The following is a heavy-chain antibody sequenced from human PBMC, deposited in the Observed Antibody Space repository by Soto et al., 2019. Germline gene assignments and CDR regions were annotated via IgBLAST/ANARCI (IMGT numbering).Heavy chain of an antibody. D-gene: IGHD2-15*01. Sequence: GGSLRLSCAASGFTFSSYAMSWVRQAPGKGLEWVSAISGSGGSTYYADSVKGRFTISRDNSKNTLYLQMNSLRAEDTAVYYCAKEGGIVVVVAATEDYHYYMDVWGKGTTVTVSS. V-gene: IGHV3-23*01. CDR1: GFTFSSYA. J-gene: IGHJ6*03. CDR3: AKEGGIVVVVAATEDYHYYMDV. CDR2: ISGSGGST.